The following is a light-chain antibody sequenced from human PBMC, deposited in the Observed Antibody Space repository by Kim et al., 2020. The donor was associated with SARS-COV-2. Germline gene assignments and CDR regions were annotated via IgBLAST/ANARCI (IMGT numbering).Light chain of an antibody. J-gene: IGLJ2*01. CDR1: SEHSTYV. V-gene: IGLV4-69*01. CDR2: INRDGSH. Sequence: SVKLTCTLSSEHSTYVIEWHQQQAQKGPRFLMRINRDGSHTKGDGIPNRFSGSLSGAERFLLISSLQSDDEADYYCQTWGPGIRVFGGGTQLTVL. CDR3: QTWGPGIRV.